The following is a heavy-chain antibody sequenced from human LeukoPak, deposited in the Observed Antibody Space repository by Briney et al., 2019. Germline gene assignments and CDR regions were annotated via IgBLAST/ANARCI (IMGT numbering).Heavy chain of an antibody. CDR2: IYFSGST. V-gene: IGHV4-39*01. CDR1: GGSIRSSSYY. J-gene: IGHJ4*02. Sequence: PSETLSLTCNVSGGSIRSSSYYWAWVRQPPGKGLEWIGTIYFSGSTYYNPSLKSRVLIAADTSKNQFSLKLNSVIAADTAVYYCTRHVHNYGIDYWGQGTLVTVSS. D-gene: IGHD5-18*01. CDR3: TRHVHNYGIDY.